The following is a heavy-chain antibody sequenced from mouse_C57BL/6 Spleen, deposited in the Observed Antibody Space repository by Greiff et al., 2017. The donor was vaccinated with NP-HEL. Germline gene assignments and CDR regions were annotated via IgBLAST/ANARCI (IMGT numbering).Heavy chain of an antibody. CDR3: AREGITTDFCAMDY. CDR1: GYTFTDYY. Sequence: EVQLQQSGPELVKPGASVKISCKASGYTFTDYYMNWVKQSHGKSLEWIGDINPNNGGTSYNQKFKGKATLTVDKSSSTAYMELRSLTSEDSAVYYCAREGITTDFCAMDYWGQGTSVTVSS. V-gene: IGHV1-26*01. CDR2: INPNNGGT. J-gene: IGHJ4*01. D-gene: IGHD1-1*01.